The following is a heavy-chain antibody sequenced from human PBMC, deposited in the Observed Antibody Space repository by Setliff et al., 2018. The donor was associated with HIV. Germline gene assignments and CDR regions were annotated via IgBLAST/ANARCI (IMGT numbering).Heavy chain of an antibody. V-gene: IGHV3-11*04. CDR3: ARARGGNSEWSY. CDR2: ISSSGDTS. CDR1: GFRFSDHF. D-gene: IGHD2-15*01. J-gene: IGHJ4*02. Sequence: PGGSLRLSCAASGFRFSDHFASWFRQAPGKGLEWISDISSSGDTSNYADSVKGRFTISRDNAQNSVFLQMNSLRAEDTAAYSCARARGGNSEWSYWGQGTLVTVSS.